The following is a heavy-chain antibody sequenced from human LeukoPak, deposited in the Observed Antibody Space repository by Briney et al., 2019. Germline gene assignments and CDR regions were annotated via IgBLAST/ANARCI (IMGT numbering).Heavy chain of an antibody. CDR2: INPNSGGT. V-gene: IGHV1-2*02. Sequence: GASVKVSCKASGYTFTCYYMHWVRQAPGQGLEWMGWINPNSGGTNSAQKFQGRVTMTRDTSISTAYMELSRLRSDDTAMYYCARDQWNQAFYYDSSGYYPDYWGQGTLVTVSS. J-gene: IGHJ4*02. CDR3: ARDQWNQAFYYDSSGYYPDY. D-gene: IGHD3-22*01. CDR1: GYTFTCYY.